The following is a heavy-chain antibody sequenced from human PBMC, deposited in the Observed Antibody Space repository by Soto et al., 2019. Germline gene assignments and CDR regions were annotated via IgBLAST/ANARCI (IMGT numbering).Heavy chain of an antibody. CDR3: ARGGYDSSGYYFRLDY. J-gene: IGHJ4*02. CDR1: GDSMSSNNW. Sequence: QVQLQQSGPGLVKPSGTLSLTCAVSGDSMSSNNWWSWVRQPPGKGLEWIGEIYHSGTTNYNPSLKSRVTISVDKSKNQFSRRLNSVTAADTAFYYCARGGYDSSGYYFRLDYWGQGTLVTVSS. V-gene: IGHV4-4*02. D-gene: IGHD3-22*01. CDR2: IYHSGTT.